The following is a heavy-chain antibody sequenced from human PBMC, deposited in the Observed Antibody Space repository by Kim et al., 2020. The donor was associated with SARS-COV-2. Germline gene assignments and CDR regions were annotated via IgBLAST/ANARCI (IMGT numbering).Heavy chain of an antibody. CDR3: AREILNSSSLYYYYGMDV. V-gene: IGHV4-31*02. J-gene: IGHJ6*02. Sequence: NPSLKSRVTISVDTSKNQFSLKLSSVTAADTAVYYCAREILNSSSLYYYYGMDVWGQGTTVTVSS. D-gene: IGHD6-6*01.